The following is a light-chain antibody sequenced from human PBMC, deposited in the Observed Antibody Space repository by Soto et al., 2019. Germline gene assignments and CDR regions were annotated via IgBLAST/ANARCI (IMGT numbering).Light chain of an antibody. V-gene: IGKV1-39*01. CDR2: AAS. CDR3: QASYSDSYT. CDR1: QNINNF. Sequence: DIQMTQSPSSLSASVGDRVTITCRASQNINNFVNWYQQKPGKVPNLLIYAASNLQIGVPSRFSGGGSGTEFTLTITRLRPEDFATYYCQASYSDSYTFGQGTKLEI. J-gene: IGKJ2*01.